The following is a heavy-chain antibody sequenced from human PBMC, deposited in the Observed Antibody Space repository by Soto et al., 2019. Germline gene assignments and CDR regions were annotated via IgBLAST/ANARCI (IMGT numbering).Heavy chain of an antibody. D-gene: IGHD3-10*01. Sequence: PGGSLRLSCAASGFTFSSSGMHWVRQAPGKGLEWVAVISFDGDNKYYADSVKGRFTISRDNSKNTLYLQMNSLRAEDTAVYYCAKDYYGSGTYYVPQFDYWGQGTLVTVSS. CDR2: ISFDGDNK. V-gene: IGHV3-30*18. CDR3: AKDYYGSGTYYVPQFDY. CDR1: GFTFSSSG. J-gene: IGHJ4*02.